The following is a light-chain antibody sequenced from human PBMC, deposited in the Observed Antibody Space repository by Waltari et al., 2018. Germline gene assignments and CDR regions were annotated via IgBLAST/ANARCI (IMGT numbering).Light chain of an antibody. J-gene: IGLJ3*02. CDR3: QVWDGSTDHRV. CDR1: ARGIKI. V-gene: IGLV3-21*02. CDR2: DDT. Sequence: SFVLTQPPSVSVAPGQTPTLTCGGHARGIKIWHWYQQKPGQAPVVVIYDDTDRPSGIPDRFSGSNSGNTATLTISRVEAGDDADYYCQVWDGSTDHRVFGGGTKLTVL.